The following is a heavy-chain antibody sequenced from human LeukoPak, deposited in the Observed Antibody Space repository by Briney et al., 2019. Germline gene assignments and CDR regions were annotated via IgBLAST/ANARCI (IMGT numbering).Heavy chain of an antibody. CDR2: ISYDGSNK. CDR3: AKDFDSSGYFPDY. CDR1: GFTFRSYG. V-gene: IGHV3-30*18. J-gene: IGHJ4*02. Sequence: PGGSLRLSCAASGFTFRSYGMHWVRQAPGKGLEWVAVISYDGSNKYYADSVKGRFTISRDNSKNTLYLQMNSLRAEDTAVYYCAKDFDSSGYFPDYWGQGTLVTVSS. D-gene: IGHD3-22*01.